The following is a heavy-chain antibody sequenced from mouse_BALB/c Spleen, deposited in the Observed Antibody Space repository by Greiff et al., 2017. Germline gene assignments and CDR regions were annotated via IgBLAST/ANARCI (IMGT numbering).Heavy chain of an antibody. V-gene: IGHV5-6*03. CDR3: AREINYYAMDY. CDR2: ISSGGSYT. Sequence: EVKLVESGGGLVKPGGSMKLSCAASGFTFSSYGMSWVRQTPDKRLEWVATISSGGSYTYYPDSVKGRFTISRDNAKNTLYLQMSSLKSEDTAMYYCAREINYYAMDYWGQGTSVTVSS. CDR1: GFTFSSYG. J-gene: IGHJ4*01.